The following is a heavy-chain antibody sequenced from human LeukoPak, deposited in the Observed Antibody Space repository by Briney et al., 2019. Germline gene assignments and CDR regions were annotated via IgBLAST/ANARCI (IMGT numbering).Heavy chain of an antibody. CDR1: GGSISSYY. Sequence: PSETLSLTCTVSGGSISSYYWSWIRHPPGKGLEWIGYIYYSGSTNYNPSLKSRVTISVDTSKNQFSLKLSSVTAADTAVYYCARDPAGGGNYDYWGQGTLVTVSS. D-gene: IGHD4-23*01. J-gene: IGHJ4*02. CDR3: ARDPAGGGNYDY. V-gene: IGHV4-59*01. CDR2: IYYSGST.